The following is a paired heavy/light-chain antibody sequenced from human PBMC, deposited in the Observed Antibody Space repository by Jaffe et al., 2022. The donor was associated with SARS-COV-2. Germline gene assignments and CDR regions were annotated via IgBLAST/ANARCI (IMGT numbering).Light chain of an antibody. Sequence: DIVMTQSPDSLAVSLGERATINCKSSQSVLYSSNNKNYLAWYQQKPGQPPKLLIYWASTRESGVPDRFSGSGSGTDFTLTISSLQAEDVAVYYCQQYYSTLSITFGQGTRLEIK. CDR3: QQYYSTLSIT. CDR1: QSVLYSSNNKNY. CDR2: WAS. J-gene: IGKJ5*01. V-gene: IGKV4-1*01.
Heavy chain of an antibody. J-gene: IGHJ3*02. CDR3: ARDKASFSSSWYLMPHAFDI. CDR2: TYYRSKWYN. V-gene: IGHV6-1*01. CDR1: GDSVSSNSAA. D-gene: IGHD6-13*01. Sequence: QVQLQQSGPGLVKPSQTLSLTCAISGDSVSSNSAAWNWIRQSPSRGLEWLGRTYYRSKWYNDYAVSVKSRITINPDTSKNQFSLQLNSVTPEDTAVYYCARDKASFSSSWYLMPHAFDIWGQGTMVTVSS.